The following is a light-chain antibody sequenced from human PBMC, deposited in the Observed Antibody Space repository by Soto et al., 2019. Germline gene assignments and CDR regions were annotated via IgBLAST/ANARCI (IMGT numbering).Light chain of an antibody. V-gene: IGLV3-1*01. J-gene: IGLJ2*01. CDR2: QDS. Sequence: YELTQPPSVSVSPGQTASITCSGDKLGDKYACWYQQKPGQSPVLVIYQDSNRPSGIPERFSGSNSGNTATLTISGTQAMDEADYYCQAWDSSTVVFGGGTKLTV. CDR1: KLGDKY. CDR3: QAWDSSTVV.